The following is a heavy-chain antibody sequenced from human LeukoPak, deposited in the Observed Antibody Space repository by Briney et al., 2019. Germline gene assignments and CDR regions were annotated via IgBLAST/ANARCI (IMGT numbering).Heavy chain of an antibody. CDR3: AKGGTGSADY. J-gene: IGHJ4*02. CDR1: GFNFRMDA. CDR2: ISGSGGKA. Sequence: LYCAATGFNFRMDAMSWTRHPPRNGVDWVSAISGSGGKAYHADSVKGRFTISKDNSQTPLYLQMNGVRAEDTALYYCAKGGTGSADYWGQGDLVTVSS. V-gene: IGHV3-23*01. D-gene: IGHD3/OR15-3a*01.